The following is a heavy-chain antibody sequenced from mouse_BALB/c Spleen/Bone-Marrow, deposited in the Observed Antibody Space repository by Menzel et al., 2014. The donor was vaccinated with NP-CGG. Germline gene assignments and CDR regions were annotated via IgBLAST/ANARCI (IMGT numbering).Heavy chain of an antibody. V-gene: IGHV5-4*02. CDR3: ARDGDYTYAWFAY. J-gene: IGHJ3*01. CDR2: ISDGGSYT. Sequence: EVKLMESGGGLVKPGGSLKLSCAASGFTFXDYYMYWVRQTPEKRLEWVATISDGGSYTFYPDSVKGRFTISRDNAKNNLYLQMSSLKSEDTAMYYCARDGDYTYAWFAYWGQGTLVTVSA. D-gene: IGHD2-14*01. CDR1: GFTFXDYY.